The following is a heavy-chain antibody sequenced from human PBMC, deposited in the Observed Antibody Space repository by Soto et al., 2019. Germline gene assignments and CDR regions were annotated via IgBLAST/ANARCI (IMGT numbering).Heavy chain of an antibody. CDR2: IHPRGGST. J-gene: IGHJ4*02. Sequence: GASLKVSCKASGYTFTAYFMHWVRQAPGQGLEWMGIIHPRGGSTNYAQRFQGRVAMTWDTSTSTVYMELSSLRSDDTAVYYCARAPYSSSSFFFDYWGPGTPVTVSS. V-gene: IGHV1-46*01. CDR1: GYTFTAYF. D-gene: IGHD6-6*01. CDR3: ARAPYSSSSFFFDY.